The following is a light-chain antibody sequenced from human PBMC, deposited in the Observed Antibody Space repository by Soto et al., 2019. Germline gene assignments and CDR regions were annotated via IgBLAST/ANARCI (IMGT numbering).Light chain of an antibody. CDR3: QKYSSVPV. Sequence: DIQMTQSPTSLSASVGDRVTITCRASQDIRNFVAWYQQKPGKAPKLLIYAASTLQSGVPSRFSGSGSGTDCTLPINSLQPEDVATYSCQKYSSVPVFGHGNKVEIK. CDR1: QDIRNF. CDR2: AAS. J-gene: IGKJ3*01. V-gene: IGKV1-27*01.